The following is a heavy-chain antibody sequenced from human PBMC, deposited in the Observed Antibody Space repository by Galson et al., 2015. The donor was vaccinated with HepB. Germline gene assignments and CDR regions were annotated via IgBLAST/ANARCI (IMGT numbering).Heavy chain of an antibody. CDR3: ARVIAAAGSFLYRDWGLGIDY. Sequence: TLSLTCTVSGGSISSGDYYWSWIRQPPGKGLEWIGYIYYSGSTYYNPSLKSRVTISVDTSKNQFSLKLSSVTAADTAVYYCARVIAAAGSFLYRDWGLGIDYWGQGTLVTVSS. V-gene: IGHV4-30-4*01. CDR1: GGSISSGDYY. J-gene: IGHJ4*02. D-gene: IGHD6-13*01. CDR2: IYYSGST.